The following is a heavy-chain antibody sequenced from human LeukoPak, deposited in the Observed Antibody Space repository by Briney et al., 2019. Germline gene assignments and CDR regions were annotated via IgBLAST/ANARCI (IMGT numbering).Heavy chain of an antibody. CDR2: IYPSGST. J-gene: IGHJ2*01. D-gene: IGHD3-22*01. CDR3: AVDSSGYQLSYWYFDL. Sequence: SETLSLTCTVPGGSISSYYWGWIRQPAGKGLEWIGQIYPSGSTNYNPSLKSRVTISVDTSKKQVSLKLSSVTAADTAVYYCAVDSSGYQLSYWYFDLWGRGTLVTVSS. CDR1: GGSISSYY. V-gene: IGHV4-4*08.